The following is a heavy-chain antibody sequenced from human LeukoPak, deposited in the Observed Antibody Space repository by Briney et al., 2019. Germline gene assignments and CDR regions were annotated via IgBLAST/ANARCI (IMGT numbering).Heavy chain of an antibody. Sequence: GKSLRLSCAASGFTFNNYGMHWVRQAPGKGLEWVAVISYDGRNKLYPDSVKGRFTISRDISTDTLWLQMDSLRTEDTAVYYCAKGPLRGTAAAIDYWGQGTLVTVSS. V-gene: IGHV3-30*18. CDR2: ISYDGRNK. J-gene: IGHJ4*02. D-gene: IGHD2-2*01. CDR3: AKGPLRGTAAAIDY. CDR1: GFTFNNYG.